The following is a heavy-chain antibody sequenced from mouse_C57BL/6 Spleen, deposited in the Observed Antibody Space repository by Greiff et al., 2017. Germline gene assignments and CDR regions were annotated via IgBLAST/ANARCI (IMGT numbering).Heavy chain of an antibody. CDR2: IWTGGGT. CDR3: AKVTTDPYYYAMDY. Sequence: VKLVESGPGLVAPSQSLSIPCTVSGFSLTSYAISWVRQPPGKGLEWLGVIWTGGGTNYNSALKSRLSISKDNSKSQVFLKMNSLQTDDTARYYCAKVTTDPYYYAMDYWGQGTSVTVSS. CDR1: GFSLTSYA. V-gene: IGHV2-9-1*01. D-gene: IGHD2-2*01. J-gene: IGHJ4*01.